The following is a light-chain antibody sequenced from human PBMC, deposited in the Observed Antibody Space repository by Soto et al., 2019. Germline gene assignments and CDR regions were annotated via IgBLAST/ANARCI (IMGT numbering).Light chain of an antibody. CDR2: WAS. CDR3: QQYYDSPLT. V-gene: IGKV4-1*01. J-gene: IGKJ4*01. Sequence: DIVMTQSPDSLPVSLGERATINCRSSQSVLYNSNNKNYLAWYQQKAGQPPKLLIYWASSRESGVPDRFSGSGSGTDFTLTISSLQAEDVAVYHCQQYYDSPLTFGGGTKVDIK. CDR1: QSVLYNSNNKNY.